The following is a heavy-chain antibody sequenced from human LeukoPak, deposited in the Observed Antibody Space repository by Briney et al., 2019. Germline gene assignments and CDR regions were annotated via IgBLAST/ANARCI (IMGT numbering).Heavy chain of an antibody. V-gene: IGHV4-34*01. D-gene: IGHD3-3*01. Sequence: SETLSLTCAVYGGSFSGYYWSWIRQPPGKGLEWVGEINHSGSTNYNPSLKSRVTISVDTSKNQFSLKLSSVTAADTAVYYCARDFGVVTGDAFDIWGQGTMVTVSS. CDR1: GGSFSGYY. CDR2: INHSGST. J-gene: IGHJ3*02. CDR3: ARDFGVVTGDAFDI.